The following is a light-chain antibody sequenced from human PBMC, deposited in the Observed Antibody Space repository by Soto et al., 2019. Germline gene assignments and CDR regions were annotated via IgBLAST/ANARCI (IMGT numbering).Light chain of an antibody. CDR1: QSVSSY. CDR3: QQRSNWPFT. Sequence: EMVLTQSPATLSLSPGERATLSCRASQSVSSYLAWYQQKPGQAPRLLIYDASTRATGIPARFSGSGSGADFTLTISSLQSEDFAVYYCQQRSNWPFTFGQGTRLEIK. V-gene: IGKV3-11*01. J-gene: IGKJ5*01. CDR2: DAS.